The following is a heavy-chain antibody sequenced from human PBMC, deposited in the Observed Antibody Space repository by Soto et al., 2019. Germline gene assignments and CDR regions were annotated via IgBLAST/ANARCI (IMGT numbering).Heavy chain of an antibody. J-gene: IGHJ4*02. CDR3: ARMVGATLVDF. Sequence: QVQLQESGPGLVRPSGTLSLTCAVSGASISSTTSGNWWSWVRQPPGKGLEWIGEIYHSGSTNYNPSLKSRFTMSVGKSKDQSSLKLTSVTAADTAVYYCARMVGATLVDFWGQGTLVTVSS. D-gene: IGHD1-26*01. CDR1: GASISSTTSGNW. V-gene: IGHV4-4*02. CDR2: IYHSGST.